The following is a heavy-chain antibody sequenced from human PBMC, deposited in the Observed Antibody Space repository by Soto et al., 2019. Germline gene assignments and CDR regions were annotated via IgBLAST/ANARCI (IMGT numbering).Heavy chain of an antibody. Sequence: EVQLLDSGGGLVQPGGSLRLSCAASGFTFNNYAMNWVRQAPGKGLEWVATISGTGGSTYYADSVKGRFTISRDNSKHTLYLQTNSLRVEYPAVYYCAKDRLGGNFDYWGQGTQVTVSS. J-gene: IGHJ4*02. CDR2: ISGTGGST. CDR3: AKDRLGGNFDY. V-gene: IGHV3-23*01. CDR1: GFTFNNYA.